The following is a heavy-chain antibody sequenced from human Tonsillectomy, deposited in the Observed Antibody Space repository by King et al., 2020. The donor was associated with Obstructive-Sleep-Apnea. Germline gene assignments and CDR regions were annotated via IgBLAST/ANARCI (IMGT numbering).Heavy chain of an antibody. V-gene: IGHV3-21*01. CDR2: ISSSSSYI. Sequence: VQLVESGGGLVKPGGSLRLSCAASGFTFNSYSINWVRQAPGKGLEWVSSISSSSSYIYYADSVKGRFTISRNNAKNSLSLQMNSLRAEDTAVYYCARDPGWGAAAGYYYSGMDVWGQGTTVTASS. CDR3: ARDPGWGAAAGYYYSGMDV. J-gene: IGHJ6*02. D-gene: IGHD6-25*01. CDR1: GFTFNSYS.